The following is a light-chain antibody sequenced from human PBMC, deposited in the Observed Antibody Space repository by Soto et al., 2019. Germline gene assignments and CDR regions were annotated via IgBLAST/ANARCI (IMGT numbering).Light chain of an antibody. CDR2: RNN. V-gene: IGLV1-47*01. Sequence: QSVLTQPPSASGTPGQTVTISCSGSNSNIGSNYVCWYQQLPGTAPKLLIYRNNHRPSGVPDRFSGSKPGTSASLAISGLRSEDEADYYCSTWDDSLPGIVVFGGGTKLTVL. J-gene: IGLJ2*01. CDR3: STWDDSLPGIVV. CDR1: NSNIGSNY.